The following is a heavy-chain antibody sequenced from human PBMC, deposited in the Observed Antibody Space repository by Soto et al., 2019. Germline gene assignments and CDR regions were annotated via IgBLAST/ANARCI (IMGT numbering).Heavy chain of an antibody. J-gene: IGHJ4*02. CDR3: AKDPCNSGSDRQVGYFDS. CDR2: ISAYNGNT. CDR1: GYTFTSYG. D-gene: IGHD1-26*01. V-gene: IGHV1-18*01. Sequence: ASVKVSCKASGYTFTSYGITWVRQAPAHGLEWMGWISAYNGNTNYAQGLQGRVTLTSDTSTSTAYLELRSVRSDDTAVYYCAKDPCNSGSDRQVGYFDSWGQGTLVTVSS.